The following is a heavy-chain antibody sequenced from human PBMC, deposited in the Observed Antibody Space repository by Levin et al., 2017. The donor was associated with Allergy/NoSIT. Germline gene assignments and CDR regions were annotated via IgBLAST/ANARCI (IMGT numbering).Heavy chain of an antibody. Sequence: GGSLRLSCAASGFTFSDYYMNWIRQAPGKGLEWVSYITSSGGTIYYADSVRGRFTVSRDNAKNSLYLQMNSLRAEDTAVYYCATSIEGGGMGVWGQGTTVTVSS. V-gene: IGHV3-11*01. CDR2: ITSSGGTI. CDR3: ATSIEGGGMGV. CDR1: GFTFSDYY. D-gene: IGHD3-16*01. J-gene: IGHJ6*02.